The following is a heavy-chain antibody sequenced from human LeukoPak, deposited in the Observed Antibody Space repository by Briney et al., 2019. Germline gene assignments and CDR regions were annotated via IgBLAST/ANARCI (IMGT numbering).Heavy chain of an antibody. J-gene: IGHJ6*03. CDR2: INSDGSST. CDR3: ARVGYQLPYGYYYYYMDV. V-gene: IGHV3-74*01. Sequence: GGSLRLSCAASGFTFSSYWMHWVRQAPGKGLVWVSRINSDGSSTSYADSVKGRFTISRDNAKNTLYLQMNSLRAEDTAVYYCARVGYQLPYGYYYYYMDVWGKGTTVTVSS. D-gene: IGHD2-2*02. CDR1: GFTFSSYW.